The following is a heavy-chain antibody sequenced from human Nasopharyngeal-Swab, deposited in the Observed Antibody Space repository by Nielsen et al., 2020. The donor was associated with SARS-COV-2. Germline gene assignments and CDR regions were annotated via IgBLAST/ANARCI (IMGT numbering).Heavy chain of an antibody. D-gene: IGHD3-9*01. J-gene: IGHJ5*02. CDR3: ARALRYFDWSGSWWFDP. V-gene: IGHV4-59*01. CDR2: IYYSGST. Sequence: WIRQPPGKGLEWIGYIYYSGSTNYNPSLKSRVTISVDTSKNQFSLKLSSVTAADTAVYYCARALRYFDWSGSWWFDPWGHGTLVTVSS.